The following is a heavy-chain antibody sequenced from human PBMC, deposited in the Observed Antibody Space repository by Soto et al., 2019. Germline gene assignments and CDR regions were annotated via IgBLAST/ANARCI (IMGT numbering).Heavy chain of an antibody. CDR3: ARGRGSGSDIY. CDR1: GFIFSSYS. J-gene: IGHJ4*02. Sequence: EVQLVESGGDLVQTGGSLRLSCAASGFIFSSYSMHWVRQAPGKGLEWISYISSGGATNYYADSVKGRFTISRDDAKNSLYLQMYSLRREDTAVYYCARGRGSGSDIYLGQGILVAVSS. V-gene: IGHV3-48*04. D-gene: IGHD3-10*01. CDR2: ISSGGATN.